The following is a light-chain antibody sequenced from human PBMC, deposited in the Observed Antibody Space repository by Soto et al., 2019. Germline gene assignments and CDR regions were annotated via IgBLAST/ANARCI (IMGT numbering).Light chain of an antibody. CDR2: GAS. J-gene: IGKJ2*01. CDR3: QHYCSSPLYT. CDR1: QSVSSSH. V-gene: IGKV3-20*01. Sequence: EIVLTQSPGTLSLSPGERATLSCRASQSVSSSHLAWYQQKPGQAPRLLIYGASTRATGIPDRFSGSGSGTDFTLTISRLEPEDFAVYYCQHYCSSPLYTFGQGTKLEIK.